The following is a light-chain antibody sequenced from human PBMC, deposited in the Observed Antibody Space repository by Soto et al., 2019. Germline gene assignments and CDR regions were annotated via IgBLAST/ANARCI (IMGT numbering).Light chain of an antibody. J-gene: IGKJ2*01. Sequence: ENVLTQSPGTLSLSPGERATLSCRASQSVSDSYLAWYQQKPGQTPRLLIYATSGRATGIPDRFSGSGSGTDFTLTISRVEPEDFAVYYCQQYVTSPPVYTFGQGTKLEIK. CDR2: ATS. CDR3: QQYVTSPPVYT. V-gene: IGKV3-20*01. CDR1: QSVSDSY.